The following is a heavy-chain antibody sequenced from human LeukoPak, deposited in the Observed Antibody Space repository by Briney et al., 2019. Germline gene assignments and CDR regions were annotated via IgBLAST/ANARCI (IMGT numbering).Heavy chain of an antibody. Sequence: KASETLSLTCTVSGGSISSSSYYWGWIRQPPGKGLEWIGSIYYSGSTYYNPSLKSRVTISVDTSKNQFSLKLTSVTAADTAVYYCARISHRSIEGGYFDYWGQGTLVTVSS. D-gene: IGHD2-15*01. V-gene: IGHV4-39*07. CDR3: ARISHRSIEGGYFDY. J-gene: IGHJ4*02. CDR1: GGSISSSSYY. CDR2: IYYSGST.